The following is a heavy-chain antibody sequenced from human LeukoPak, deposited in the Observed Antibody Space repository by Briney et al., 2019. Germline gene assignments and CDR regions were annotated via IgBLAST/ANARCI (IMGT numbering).Heavy chain of an antibody. V-gene: IGHV3-74*01. D-gene: IGHD6-19*01. Sequence: GGSLRLSCVASGFTFNNYWMHWVRQAPGKGLVWVSRINTDGSSTSYVDSVKGRFTISRDNAKSTLYLQMNSLRAEDTAVYYCARDSIAVAGNFDYWGQGTLVTVSS. CDR1: GFTFNNYW. J-gene: IGHJ4*02. CDR3: ARDSIAVAGNFDY. CDR2: INTDGSST.